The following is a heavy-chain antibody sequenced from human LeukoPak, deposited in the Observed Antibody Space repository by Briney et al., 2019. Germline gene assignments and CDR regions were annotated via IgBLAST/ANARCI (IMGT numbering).Heavy chain of an antibody. CDR3: AREERGDGYRYLSL. CDR1: GFTFSSYD. D-gene: IGHD2-21*01. J-gene: IGHJ2*01. Sequence: GGSLRLSCAASGFTFSSYDMHWVRQATGEGLEWVSAIGIPGDTYYLGSVKGRFTISRENAKNSLYLQMNSLRAGDTAVYYCAREERGDGYRYLSLWGRGTLVTVSS. V-gene: IGHV3-13*04. CDR2: IGIPGDT.